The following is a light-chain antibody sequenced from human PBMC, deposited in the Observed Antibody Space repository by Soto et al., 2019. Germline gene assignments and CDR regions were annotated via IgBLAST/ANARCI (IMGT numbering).Light chain of an antibody. Sequence: DIQMTQSPSSLSAFVGDRVTITCRASQTISSHLNWYQQKPGKAPKILIFAASKLQSGVPSRFTGSGSGTDFTLTITTLQHEDFATYYCQQNYNAPRTFGGGTKVELK. CDR1: QTISSH. V-gene: IGKV1-39*01. CDR2: AAS. CDR3: QQNYNAPRT. J-gene: IGKJ4*01.